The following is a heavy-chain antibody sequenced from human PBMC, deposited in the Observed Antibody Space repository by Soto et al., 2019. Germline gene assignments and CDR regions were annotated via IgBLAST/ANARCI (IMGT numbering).Heavy chain of an antibody. D-gene: IGHD1-26*01. V-gene: IGHV3-72*01. CDR2: IRNKANSYTT. J-gene: IGHJ4*02. CDR1: GFIFSDHY. CDR3: TRISLVGATGGRYFDY. Sequence: SGGGLVQPGGSLRLSCAASGFIFSDHYMDWVRQAPGKGLEWVGRIRNKANSYTTEYAASVKGRFTISRDDSKNSLYLQMNSLKTEDTAVYYCTRISLVGATGGRYFDYWGQGTLLTVSS.